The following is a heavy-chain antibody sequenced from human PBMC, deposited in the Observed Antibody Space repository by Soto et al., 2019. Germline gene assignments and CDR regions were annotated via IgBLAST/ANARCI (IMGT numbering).Heavy chain of an antibody. D-gene: IGHD3-22*01. CDR3: AMKYYYDSSGPHDAFDI. J-gene: IGHJ3*02. V-gene: IGHV3-30*03. CDR2: ISYDGSNK. CDR1: GFTFSSYG. Sequence: QVQLVESGGGVVQPGRSLRLSCAASGFTFSSYGMHWVRQAPGKGLEWVAVISYDGSNKYYADSVKGRFTISRDNSKNPLYLQINSLRAEDTAVYYCAMKYYYDSSGPHDAFDIWGQGTMVTVSS.